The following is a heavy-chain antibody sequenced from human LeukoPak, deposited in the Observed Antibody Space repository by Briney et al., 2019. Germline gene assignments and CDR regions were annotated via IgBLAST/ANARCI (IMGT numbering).Heavy chain of an antibody. CDR1: GYIFTNSG. V-gene: IGHV1-18*01. J-gene: IGHJ3*02. CDR2: VSTRRDDA. CDR3: ATDWDCTRSTCRDTCSI. D-gene: IGHD2-2*01. Sequence: ASVKVSCKASGYIFTNSGISWVRQAPGQGLEWMGWVSTRRDDANYAQKIQDRVIMTTDTSTSTAYMELRSLRPDGTAMYYCATDWDCTRSTCRDTCSIWGQGTMVTVSS.